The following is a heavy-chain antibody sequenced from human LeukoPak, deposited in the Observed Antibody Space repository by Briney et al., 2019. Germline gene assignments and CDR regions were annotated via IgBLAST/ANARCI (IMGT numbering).Heavy chain of an antibody. CDR2: ILPIFGTA. V-gene: IGHV1-69*05. CDR3: ARAGGWNYVTEYYYMDV. D-gene: IGHD1-7*01. J-gene: IGHJ6*03. CDR1: GGTFSSYA. Sequence: SVKVSCEASGGTFSSYAISWVRQAPGQGLEWMGGILPIFGTANYAQKFQGRVTITTDESTSTAYMELSSLRSEDTAVYYCARAGGWNYVTEYYYMDVWGKGTTVTVSS.